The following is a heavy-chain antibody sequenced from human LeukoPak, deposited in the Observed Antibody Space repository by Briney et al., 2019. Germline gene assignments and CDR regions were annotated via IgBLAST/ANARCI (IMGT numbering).Heavy chain of an antibody. Sequence: PGRSLRLSCAASGFTFDDYAMHWVRQAPGKGLEWVSGISWNNGSIGYADSVKGRFTISRDNAKNSLYLQMNSLRAEDTALYYCAKLVGYYDSSDYWGQGTLVTVSS. J-gene: IGHJ4*02. CDR2: ISWNNGSI. CDR3: AKLVGYYDSSDY. CDR1: GFTFDDYA. D-gene: IGHD3-22*01. V-gene: IGHV3-9*01.